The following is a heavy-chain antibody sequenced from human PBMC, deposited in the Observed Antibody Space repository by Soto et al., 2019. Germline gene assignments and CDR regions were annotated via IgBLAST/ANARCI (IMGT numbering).Heavy chain of an antibody. CDR2: IYYSGST. Sequence: SETLSLTCTVSDGSISSSSYYWGWIRQPPGKGLEWIGSIYYSGSTYYNPSLKSRVTISVDTSKNQFSLKLSSVTAADTAVYYCARINIRTGTYYFDYWGQGTLVTVSS. V-gene: IGHV4-39*01. D-gene: IGHD1-1*01. CDR3: ARINIRTGTYYFDY. CDR1: DGSISSSSYY. J-gene: IGHJ4*02.